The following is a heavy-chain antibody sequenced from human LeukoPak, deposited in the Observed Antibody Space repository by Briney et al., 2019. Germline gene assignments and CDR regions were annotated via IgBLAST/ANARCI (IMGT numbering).Heavy chain of an antibody. V-gene: IGHV1-8*01. J-gene: IGHJ4*02. D-gene: IGHD1-26*01. CDR1: GYTFTSYD. CDR2: MNPNSGNT. CDR3: AKGAPSVVGATTLLFDY. Sequence: ASVKVSCKASGYTFTSYDINWVRQATGQGLEWMGWMNPNSGNTGYAQKFQGRVTMTRNTSISTAYMELSSLRSEDTAVYYCAKGAPSVVGATTLLFDYWGQGTLATVSS.